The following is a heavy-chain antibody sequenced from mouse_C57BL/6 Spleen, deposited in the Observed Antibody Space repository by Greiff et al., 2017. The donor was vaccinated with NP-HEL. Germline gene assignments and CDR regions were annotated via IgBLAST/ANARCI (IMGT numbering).Heavy chain of an antibody. CDR3: ARPSPYYFDY. CDR2: INYDGSST. J-gene: IGHJ2*01. CDR1: GFTFSDYY. Sequence: EVQVVESEGGLVQPGSSMKLSCTASGFTFSDYYMAWVRQVPEKGLEWVANINYDGSSTYYLDSLKSRFIISRDNAKNILYLQMSSLKSEDTATYYCARPSPYYFDYWGQGTTLTVSS. V-gene: IGHV5-16*01.